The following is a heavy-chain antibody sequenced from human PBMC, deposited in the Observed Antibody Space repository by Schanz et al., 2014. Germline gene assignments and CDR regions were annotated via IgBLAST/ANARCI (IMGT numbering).Heavy chain of an antibody. D-gene: IGHD5-18*01. CDR1: GFSLDIFA. Sequence: EVHLLESGGGLVEPGGSLRLSCATSGFSLDIFAVSWVRQAPGKGLEWVSSFNDGGVNKYYADSVKGRFTISSDNSKSTLYLQMNNLRAEDTAVYYCVRVSFADPRLYRGMDRDIDYWGQGTLVTVSS. CDR2: FNDGGVNK. CDR3: VRVSFADPRLYRGMDRDIDY. V-gene: IGHV3-23*01. J-gene: IGHJ4*02.